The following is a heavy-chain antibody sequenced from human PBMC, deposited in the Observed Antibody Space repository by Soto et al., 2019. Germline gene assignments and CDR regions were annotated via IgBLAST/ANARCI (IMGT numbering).Heavy chain of an antibody. CDR2: ISASGGLT. Sequence: EVQLLESGGGMVQPGGSLRLSCAASEFSFKNYAMSWVRQAPGKGLEWVSGISASGGLTYYVGSVKGRFTISRDSSKNTLYLQMDSLRAEDTAMYFCARSRYTGTYSGRFLDYWGQGSLVTVSS. D-gene: IGHD1-26*01. V-gene: IGHV3-23*01. J-gene: IGHJ4*02. CDR1: EFSFKNYA. CDR3: ARSRYTGTYSGRFLDY.